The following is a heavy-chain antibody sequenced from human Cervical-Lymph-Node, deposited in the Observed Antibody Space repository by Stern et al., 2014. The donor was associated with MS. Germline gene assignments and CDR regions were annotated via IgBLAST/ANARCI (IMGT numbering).Heavy chain of an antibody. CDR3: ARDGTLAMRSGYYYGMDV. CDR2: ISAYNGNT. J-gene: IGHJ6*02. D-gene: IGHD5-18*01. V-gene: IGHV1-18*01. CDR1: GYTFTSYG. Sequence: VQLVESGAEVKKPGASVKVSCKASGYTFTSYGISWVRQAPGQGLEWMGWISAYNGNTNYAQKLQGRVTMTTDTSTSTAYMELRSLRSDDTAVYYCARDGTLAMRSGYYYGMDVWGQGTTVTVSS.